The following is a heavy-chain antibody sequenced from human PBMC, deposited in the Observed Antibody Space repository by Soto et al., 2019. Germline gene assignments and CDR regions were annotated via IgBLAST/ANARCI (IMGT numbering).Heavy chain of an antibody. CDR1: GFTFGSYS. Sequence: DVQLVESGGGLVQPGGSLTLSCAASGFTFGSYSMNWVRQAPGKGLEWVSYISSTSSAIWYADSLKGRFIISRDNAENSLYLQMHSLRAEDTAVYFCARGWGCSSGSCYFTPWGQGTLVTVSS. J-gene: IGHJ5*02. V-gene: IGHV3-48*04. D-gene: IGHD2-15*01. CDR3: ARGWGCSSGSCYFTP. CDR2: ISSTSSAI.